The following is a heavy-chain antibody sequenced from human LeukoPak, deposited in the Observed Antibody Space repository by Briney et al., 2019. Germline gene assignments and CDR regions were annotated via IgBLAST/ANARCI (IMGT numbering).Heavy chain of an antibody. CDR1: GGSISSYY. D-gene: IGHD2-8*01. V-gene: IGHV4-59*13. CDR2: IYYSGST. CDR3: AREGYCTNGVCHAGYYFDY. Sequence: PSETLSLTCTVSGGSISSYYWSWIRQPPGKGLEWIGYIYYSGSTHYNPSLKSRVTLSVDTSKPQFSLKLSSVTAADTAVYYCAREGYCTNGVCHAGYYFDYWGQGTLVTVSS. J-gene: IGHJ4*02.